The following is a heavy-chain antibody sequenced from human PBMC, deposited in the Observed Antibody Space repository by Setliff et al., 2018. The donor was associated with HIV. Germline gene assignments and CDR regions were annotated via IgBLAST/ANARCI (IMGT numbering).Heavy chain of an antibody. Sequence: SETLSLTCTASGDSLSDYHLSWIRQPPGKGLEWIGYIFDNGKTYYNPSLKSRVTISVDTSKNQFSLKLTSVTAADTAMYYCARHLYYYDSSGYPAFDIWGQGTMVTVSS. CDR3: ARHLYYYDSSGYPAFDI. CDR1: GDSLSDYH. V-gene: IGHV4-59*01. D-gene: IGHD3-22*01. J-gene: IGHJ3*02. CDR2: IFDNGKT.